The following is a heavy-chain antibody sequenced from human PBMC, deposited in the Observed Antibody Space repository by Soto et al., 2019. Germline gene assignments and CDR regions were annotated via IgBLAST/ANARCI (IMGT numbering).Heavy chain of an antibody. J-gene: IGHJ4*02. CDR1: GFIFTAYG. V-gene: IGHV3-30*18. CDR3: AKDPGGSGYGHY. D-gene: IGHD2-8*02. CDR2: ISYEGGTK. Sequence: QVQLVESGGGMVQPGRSLRLSCAASGFIFTAYGMHWVRQAPGKGLEWVASISYEGGTKYYADSVKGRFTISRDNSKNTLYLQMNSLRYEDTAVYYCAKDPGGSGYGHYWGQGTLVTVSS.